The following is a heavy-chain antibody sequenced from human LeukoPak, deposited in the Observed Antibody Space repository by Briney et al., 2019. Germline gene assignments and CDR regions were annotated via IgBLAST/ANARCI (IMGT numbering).Heavy chain of an antibody. CDR1: GFTFSSYG. V-gene: IGHV3-30*02. CDR2: IRYDGSNK. Sequence: PGGSLRLSCAASGFTFSSYGMHWVRQAPGKGLEWVAFIRYDGSNKYYADSVKGRFTISRDNSKNTLYLQMNSLRAEDTAVYYCAKGKYSSSWYFDYWGQGTLVTVSS. J-gene: IGHJ4*02. D-gene: IGHD6-13*01. CDR3: AKGKYSSSWYFDY.